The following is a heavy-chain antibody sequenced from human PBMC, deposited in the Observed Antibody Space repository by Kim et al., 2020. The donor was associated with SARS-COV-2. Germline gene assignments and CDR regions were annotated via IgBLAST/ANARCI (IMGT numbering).Heavy chain of an antibody. CDR3: AKDRGMIVVVTFLMDV. V-gene: IGHV3-23*01. D-gene: IGHD3-22*01. J-gene: IGHJ6*02. CDR1: GFTFSSYA. CDR2: ISGSGGST. Sequence: GGSLRLSCAASGFTFSSYAMSWVRQAPGKGLEWVSAISGSGGSTYYADSVKGRFTISRDNSKNTLYLQMNSLRAEDTAVYYCAKDRGMIVVVTFLMDVWGQGTTVTVSS.